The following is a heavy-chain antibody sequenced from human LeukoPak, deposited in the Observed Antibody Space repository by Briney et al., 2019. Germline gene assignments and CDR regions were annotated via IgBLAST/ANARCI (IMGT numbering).Heavy chain of an antibody. V-gene: IGHV3-7*01. CDR2: IKQDANEK. Sequence: GGSLRLSCAASGFPFSGYWMAWVRQAPGKGLEWVANIKQDANEKYYVGSVKGRFTISRDNSKNTLYLQMNSLRAEDTAVYYCAKDPRAHSYGWSWRYFDYWGQGTLVTVSS. J-gene: IGHJ4*02. CDR3: AKDPRAHSYGWSWRYFDY. CDR1: GFPFSGYW. D-gene: IGHD5-18*01.